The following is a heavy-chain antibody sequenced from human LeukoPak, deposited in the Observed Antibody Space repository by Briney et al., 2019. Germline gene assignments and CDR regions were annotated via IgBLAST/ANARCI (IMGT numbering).Heavy chain of an antibody. CDR3: ARARIVATKRYFDY. CDR2: INAGNGNT. V-gene: IGHV1-3*01. Sequence: ASVKVSCKASGYTFTSYAMHWVRQAPGQRLEWMGWINAGNGNTKYSQKFQGRVTITRDTSASTAYMELRSLRSDDTAVYYCARARIVATKRYFDYWGQGTLVTVSS. J-gene: IGHJ4*02. D-gene: IGHD5-12*01. CDR1: GYTFTSYA.